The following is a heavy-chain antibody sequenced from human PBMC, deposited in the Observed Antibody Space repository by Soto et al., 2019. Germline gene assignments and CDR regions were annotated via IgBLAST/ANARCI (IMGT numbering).Heavy chain of an antibody. V-gene: IGHV3-15*07. D-gene: IGHD2-15*01. Sequence: EVQLVESGGGLVKPGGSLRLPCAASGFTFSKAWMNWVRQAPGKGLEWVGRIKTNSEGGTTDYAAPVQGRFSLSRDDSRNTLSLQMNSLKTDDTAVYYCTTGSVEGVWGQGATVTVSS. CDR2: IKTNSEGGTT. CDR3: TTGSVEGV. J-gene: IGHJ6*02. CDR1: GFTFSKAW.